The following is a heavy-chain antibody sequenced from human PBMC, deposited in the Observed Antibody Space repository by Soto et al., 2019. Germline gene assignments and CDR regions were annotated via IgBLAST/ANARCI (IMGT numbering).Heavy chain of an antibody. CDR3: ARRYGSAIDY. J-gene: IGHJ4*02. Sequence: SETLSLTCTVSGGTISSWYWCGIRQPPGKGLEWIGYIYYSGSTNCNPSLKSRVTISVDTSKNQFSLKLSSVTAADTAVYYCARRYGSAIDYWGQGTLVTVS. CDR2: IYYSGST. D-gene: IGHD1-26*01. V-gene: IGHV4-59*08. CDR1: GGTISSWY.